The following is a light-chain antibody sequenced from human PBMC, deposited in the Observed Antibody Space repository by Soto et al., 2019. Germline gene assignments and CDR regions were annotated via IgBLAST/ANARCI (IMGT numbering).Light chain of an antibody. Sequence: EIVLTQSPATLSFSPGERATVSCSASQSVGNNLAWYQQKPGQAPGLLIYEASTRATGIPARFSGSGSGTDFTLTIRSLEPEDFAIYYCQQRTNWPLTTCGHGTRLEIK. J-gene: IGKJ5*01. CDR2: EAS. CDR3: QQRTNWPLTT. CDR1: QSVGNN. V-gene: IGKV3-11*01.